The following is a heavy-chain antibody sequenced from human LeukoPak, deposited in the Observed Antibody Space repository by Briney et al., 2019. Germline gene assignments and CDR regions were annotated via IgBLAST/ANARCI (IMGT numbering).Heavy chain of an antibody. V-gene: IGHV7-4-1*02. CDR1: GYTFTTYI. Sequence: ASVKVSCKASGYTFTTYIMNWVRQAPGQGLEWMGWINTNTGIPTYAQGFTGRFVFSLDTSVSTAYLQISSLKAEDTAVYYCARGPERTRYYDSSGYQIDYWGQGTLVTVS. J-gene: IGHJ4*02. D-gene: IGHD3-22*01. CDR2: INTNTGIP. CDR3: ARGPERTRYYDSSGYQIDY.